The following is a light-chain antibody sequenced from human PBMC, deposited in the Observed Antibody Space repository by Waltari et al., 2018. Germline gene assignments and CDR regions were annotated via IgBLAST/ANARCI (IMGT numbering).Light chain of an antibody. J-gene: IGLJ2*01. CDR2: GNN. V-gene: IGLV1-40*01. CDR3: QSFDNILRGSV. Sequence: QHVLTQPPSVSGAPGQTVVISCTGTRSIVHNDVHWYQQLPGTAPKLLIYGNNIRPSGVPDRFSGSRSATSASLAITDLRPEDEGDYHCQSFDNILRGSVFGGGTKLTVL. CDR1: RSIVHND.